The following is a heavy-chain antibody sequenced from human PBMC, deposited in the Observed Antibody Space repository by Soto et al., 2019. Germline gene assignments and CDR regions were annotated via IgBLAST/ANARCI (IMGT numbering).Heavy chain of an antibody. J-gene: IGHJ4*02. CDR1: GFTFSSYA. V-gene: IGHV3-23*01. CDR3: AKAPLWFGESPERSYFDY. CDR2: ISGSGGST. D-gene: IGHD3-10*01. Sequence: GGSLRLSCAASGFTFSSYAMSWVRQAPGKGLEWVSAISGSGGSTYYADSVKGRFTISKDNSKNTLYLQMNSLRAEDTAVYYCAKAPLWFGESPERSYFDYWGQGTLVTVSS.